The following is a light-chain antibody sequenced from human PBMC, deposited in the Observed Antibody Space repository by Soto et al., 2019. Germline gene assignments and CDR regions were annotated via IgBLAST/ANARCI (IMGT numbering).Light chain of an antibody. CDR1: QSVLYSSNNKNY. Sequence: DIVMTQSPDSLAVSLGERATINCKSSQSVLYSSNNKNYLAWFQQKPGQPPKLLIYWASTRESGVHDRFSGSGSGTDFTLTVSSLQAEDVAVYYCQHYYDVPYTFGQGTKLEIK. CDR2: WAS. V-gene: IGKV4-1*01. CDR3: QHYYDVPYT. J-gene: IGKJ2*01.